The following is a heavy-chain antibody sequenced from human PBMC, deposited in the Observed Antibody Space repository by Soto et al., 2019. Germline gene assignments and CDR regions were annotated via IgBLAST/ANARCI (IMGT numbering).Heavy chain of an antibody. CDR1: GGSISSYY. CDR3: ASSVPEYFQH. CDR2: IFYSGYT. Sequence: ETLSLTCTISGGSISSYYWSWIRQPPGKGLEWIGYIFYSGYTNYNPSLKSRVTISIDTSKNQFSLKLSSVTAADTAVFYCASSVPEYFQHWGQGTLVTVSS. V-gene: IGHV4-59*01. J-gene: IGHJ1*01. D-gene: IGHD3-10*01.